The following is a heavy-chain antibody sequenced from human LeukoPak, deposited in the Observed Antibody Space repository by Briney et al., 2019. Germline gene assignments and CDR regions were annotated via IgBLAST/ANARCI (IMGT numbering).Heavy chain of an antibody. D-gene: IGHD2-2*01. Sequence: PSETLSLTCTVSGGSIDSYYWSWIRQPPGKGLEWIGYIYYTGSTEYHPSLKSRVTISLDTSKNQFSLKLTSVTAADTAVYYCARVYQSAEYYFDYWGQANLVSVSS. CDR1: GGSIDSYY. CDR2: IYYTGST. J-gene: IGHJ4*02. V-gene: IGHV4-59*01. CDR3: ARVYQSAEYYFDY.